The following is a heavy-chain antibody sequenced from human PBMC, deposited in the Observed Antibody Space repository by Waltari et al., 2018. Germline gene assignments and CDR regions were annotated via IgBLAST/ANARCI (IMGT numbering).Heavy chain of an antibody. D-gene: IGHD3-22*01. J-gene: IGHJ4*02. CDR3: ARTGDYYDSSGYYDY. CDR1: GFSLSTSGMR. CDR2: SDWDDDK. Sequence: QVTLKESGPALVKPTQTLTLTCTFSGFSLSTSGMRVSWIRQPPGKALEWLARSDWDDDKVYSKSLKTRLTISKDTSKNQVVLTMTNMDPVDTATYYCARTGDYYDSSGYYDYWGQGTLVTVSS. V-gene: IGHV2-70*04.